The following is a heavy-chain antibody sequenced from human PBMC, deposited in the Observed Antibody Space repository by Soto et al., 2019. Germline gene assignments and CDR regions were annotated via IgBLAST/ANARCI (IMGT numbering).Heavy chain of an antibody. V-gene: IGHV4-34*01. Sequence: SETLSLTCAVYGGSFSGYYWSWIRQPPGKGLEWIGEINHSGSTNYNPSLKSRVTISVDTSKNQFSLKLSSVTAADTAVYYCARHIVVVPAASWMDYYYGMDVWGQGTTVTVSS. CDR2: INHSGST. CDR1: GGSFSGYY. D-gene: IGHD2-2*01. CDR3: ARHIVVVPAASWMDYYYGMDV. J-gene: IGHJ6*02.